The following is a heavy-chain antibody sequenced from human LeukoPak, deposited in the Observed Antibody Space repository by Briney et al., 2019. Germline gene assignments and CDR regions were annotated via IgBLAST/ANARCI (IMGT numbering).Heavy chain of an antibody. V-gene: IGHV1-2*02. CDR1: GYTFTGYY. CDR2: INPNSGGT. D-gene: IGHD1-26*01. J-gene: IGHJ4*02. Sequence: GASVKVSCKASGYTFTGYYMHWVRQAPGQGLESMGWINPNSGGTNYAQKFQGRVTMTRDTSISTAYMELSRLRSDDTAVYYCAREGGGSYSYFDYWGQGTLVTVSS. CDR3: AREGGGSYSYFDY.